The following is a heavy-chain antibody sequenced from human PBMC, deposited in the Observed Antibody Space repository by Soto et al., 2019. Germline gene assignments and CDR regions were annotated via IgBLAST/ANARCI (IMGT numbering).Heavy chain of an antibody. CDR1: GDSIRNSRFY. Sequence: WETLSLTCSVSGDSIRNSRFYWAWIRQPPGEGLEWIGSIYHTGNAYYNPSLKSRVTIFVDTSKNQFSLKLTSVTAAVTALYYCARDYFDSSDYTTNWFDPWGQGALVTVS. D-gene: IGHD3-22*01. J-gene: IGHJ5*02. CDR2: IYHTGNA. CDR3: ARDYFDSSDYTTNWFDP. V-gene: IGHV4-39*01.